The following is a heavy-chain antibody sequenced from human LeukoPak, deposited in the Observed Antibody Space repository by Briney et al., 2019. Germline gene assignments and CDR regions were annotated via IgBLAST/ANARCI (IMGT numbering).Heavy chain of an antibody. D-gene: IGHD1-26*01. CDR2: IYYSGST. Sequence: SETLSLTCTVSGGSISSSSYYWGWIRQPPGKGLEWIGSIYYSGSTYYNPSLKRRVTISVDTSKNQFSLKLSSVTAADTAVYYCASLGLVGATQGEYYYYGMDVWGQGTTVTVSS. CDR3: ASLGLVGATQGEYYYYGMDV. J-gene: IGHJ6*02. CDR1: GGSISSSSYY. V-gene: IGHV4-39*01.